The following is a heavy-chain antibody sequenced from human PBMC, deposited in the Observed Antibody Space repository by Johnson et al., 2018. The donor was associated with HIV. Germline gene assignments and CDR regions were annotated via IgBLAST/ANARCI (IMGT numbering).Heavy chain of an antibody. Sequence: VQLVESGGGLVQPGGSLRLSCAASGFTFSSYWMSWVRQAPGKGLEWVANIKQDGSEKYYADSVKGRFTISRDNAKNSLYLQMNSLRAEDTAVYYCASWGILYDAFDIWGQGTMVTVSS. CDR1: GFTFSSYW. J-gene: IGHJ3*02. CDR2: IKQDGSEK. D-gene: IGHD2-8*01. V-gene: IGHV3-7*01. CDR3: ASWGILYDAFDI.